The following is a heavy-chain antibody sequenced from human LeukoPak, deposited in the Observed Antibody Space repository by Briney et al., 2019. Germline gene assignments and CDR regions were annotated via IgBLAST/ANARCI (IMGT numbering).Heavy chain of an antibody. Sequence: GGSLRLSCAASGFTFSNYWMTWVRQAPGKGLEWVANMNQDGSGKYYVDSAKGRFAISRDNAKNSLYLQMNSLRAEDTAVYYCATSPGLGYSSSLTGVDYWGQGTLVTVSS. CDR1: GFTFSNYW. J-gene: IGHJ4*02. CDR2: MNQDGSGK. V-gene: IGHV3-7*01. CDR3: ATSPGLGYSSSLTGVDY. D-gene: IGHD6-6*01.